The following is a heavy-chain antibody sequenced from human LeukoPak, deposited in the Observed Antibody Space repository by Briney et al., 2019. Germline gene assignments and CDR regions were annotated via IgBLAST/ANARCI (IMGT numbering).Heavy chain of an antibody. CDR3: ARIPWFGELDFDY. J-gene: IGHJ4*02. D-gene: IGHD3-10*01. CDR2: ISPSGSST. CDR1: GYIFTSYY. Sequence: ASVKVSCKASGYIFTSYYMYWVRQAPGQGLEWIGIISPSGSSTTYAQKFQGRVTMTRDMSTSTVYMELSSLRSDDTAVYYCARIPWFGELDFDYWGQGTLVTVSS. V-gene: IGHV1-46*01.